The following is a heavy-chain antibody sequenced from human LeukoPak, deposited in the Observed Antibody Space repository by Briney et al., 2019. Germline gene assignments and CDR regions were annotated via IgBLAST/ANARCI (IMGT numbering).Heavy chain of an antibody. CDR1: GFTFSSYG. CDR3: AKDLKGRDNLDY. V-gene: IGHV3-30*02. CDR2: IRYDGSNK. Sequence: PGGSLRLSCAASGFTFSSYGMHWVRQAPGKGLEWVAFIRYDGSNKYYADSVKGRFTISGDNSKNTLYLQMNSLRAEDTAVYYCAKDLKGRDNLDYWGQGTLVTVSS. J-gene: IGHJ4*02. D-gene: IGHD3-9*01.